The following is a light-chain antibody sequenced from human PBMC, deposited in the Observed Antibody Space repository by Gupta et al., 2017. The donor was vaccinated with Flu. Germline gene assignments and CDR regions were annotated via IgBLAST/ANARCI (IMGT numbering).Light chain of an antibody. Sequence: SSDVGAYNYVSWYQLHPGKAPELIISDVTHRPSGVSDRFSGSKSGNTASLTISGLQAEDEADFYCSSFTTSSTVIFGGGTKLTVL. V-gene: IGLV2-14*04. CDR3: SSFTTSSTVI. CDR1: SSDVGAYNY. CDR2: DVT. J-gene: IGLJ2*01.